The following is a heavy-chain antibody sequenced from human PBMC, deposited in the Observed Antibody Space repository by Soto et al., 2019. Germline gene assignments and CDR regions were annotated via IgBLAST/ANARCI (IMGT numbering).Heavy chain of an antibody. J-gene: IGHJ4*02. V-gene: IGHV4-31*03. CDR1: GDSLGSANYY. Sequence: LSLSCTVSGDSLGSANYYWTWVRQRPGKGLEWIGYIYFSGSTFYNPSLKSRLTMSVDTSKNQFSLNLSSLTAADTAVYYCARARRHCSSAECSPHALAFWSQGTLVPVSS. D-gene: IGHD2-2*01. CDR2: IYFSGST. CDR3: ARARRHCSSAECSPHALAF.